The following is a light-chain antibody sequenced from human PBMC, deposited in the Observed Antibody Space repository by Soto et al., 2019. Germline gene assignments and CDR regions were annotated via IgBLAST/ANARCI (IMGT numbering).Light chain of an antibody. CDR3: SSYTSSSTRV. Sequence: QCVLTRPASVSGAAGEAITISCTGTSSDVGGYNYVSWYQQHPGKAPKLMIYDVSNRPSGVSNRFSGSKSGNTASLTISGLQAEDEADYYCSSYTSSSTRVFGTGTKVTVL. V-gene: IGLV2-14*01. CDR1: SSDVGGYNY. CDR2: DVS. J-gene: IGLJ1*01.